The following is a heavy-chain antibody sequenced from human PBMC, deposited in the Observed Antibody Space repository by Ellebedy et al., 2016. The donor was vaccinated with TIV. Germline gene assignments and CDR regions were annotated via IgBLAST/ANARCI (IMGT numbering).Heavy chain of an antibody. CDR1: GFTFSSYS. CDR2: ISSSSSYI. CDR3: ARLDSSGSFVS. V-gene: IGHV3-21*01. J-gene: IGHJ4*02. D-gene: IGHD3-22*01. Sequence: GESLKISCAASGFTFSSYSMNWVRQAPGKGLEWVSSISSSSSYIYYADSVKGRFTISRDNAKNSLYLQMNSLRAEDTAVYYCARLDSSGSFVSWGQGTLVTVSS.